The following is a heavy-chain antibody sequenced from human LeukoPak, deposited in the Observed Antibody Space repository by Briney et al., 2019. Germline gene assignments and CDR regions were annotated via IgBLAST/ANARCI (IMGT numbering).Heavy chain of an antibody. CDR3: AKIAFCTINCFSSSPYN. D-gene: IGHD2-21*01. V-gene: IGHV1-2*02. Sequence: GASVKVSCKASGFTFTAYYIHWVRQAPGQGLEWMGWINPNSGGTNYAQKFQGRVTMTRDTSITTAYMELSRLRSDDTAVYYCAKIAFCTINCFSSSPYNWGQGTLVTVSS. CDR2: INPNSGGT. J-gene: IGHJ4*02. CDR1: GFTFTAYY.